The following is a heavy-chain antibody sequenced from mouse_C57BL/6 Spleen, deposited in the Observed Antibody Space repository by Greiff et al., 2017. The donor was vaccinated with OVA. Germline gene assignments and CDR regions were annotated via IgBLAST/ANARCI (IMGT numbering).Heavy chain of an antibody. V-gene: IGHV1-18*01. Sequence: VQLQQSGPELVKPGASVKIPCKASGYTFTDYNMDWVKQSHGKSLEWIGAINPNNGGTIYNQKFKGKATLTVDKSSSTAYMELRSLTSEDTAVYYCARGLYDYDEAPFAYWGQGTLVTVSA. CDR3: ARGLYDYDEAPFAY. D-gene: IGHD2-4*01. CDR2: INPNNGGT. CDR1: GYTFTDYN. J-gene: IGHJ3*01.